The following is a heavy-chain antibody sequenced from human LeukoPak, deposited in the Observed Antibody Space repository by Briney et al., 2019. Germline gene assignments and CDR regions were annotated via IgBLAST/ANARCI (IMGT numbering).Heavy chain of an antibody. J-gene: IGHJ4*02. V-gene: IGHV1-2*02. D-gene: IGHD2-8*01. Sequence: ASVKVSCKASGYTFTSYDINWVRQATGQGLEWMGWINPNSGGTNYAQKFQGRVTMTRDTSISTAYMELSRLRSDDTAVYYCARWGAIVLMVYGFDYWGQGTLVTVSS. CDR3: ARWGAIVLMVYGFDY. CDR1: GYTFTSYD. CDR2: INPNSGGT.